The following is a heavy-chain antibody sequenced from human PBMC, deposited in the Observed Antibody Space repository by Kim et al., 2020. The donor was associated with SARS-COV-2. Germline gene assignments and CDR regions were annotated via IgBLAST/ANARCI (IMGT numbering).Heavy chain of an antibody. D-gene: IGHD6-13*01. V-gene: IGHV3-64*01. J-gene: IGHJ4*02. CDR3: ARAPGIAAAYFDY. Sequence: ANSAKGRFTISRDNSKNTLYLQMGSLRAEDMAVYYCARAPGIAAAYFDYWGQGTLVTVSS.